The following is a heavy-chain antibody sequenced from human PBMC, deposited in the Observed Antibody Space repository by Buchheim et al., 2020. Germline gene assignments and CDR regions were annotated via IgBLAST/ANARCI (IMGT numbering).Heavy chain of an antibody. CDR2: IYHSGST. CDR1: GGSISSNYW. Sequence: QVQLQESGPGLVKPSGTLSLTCDVSGGSISSNYWWSWVRQPPGMGLEWIGEIYHSGSTNYNPSLKSRVTISVEKSKNQFYLKLTSVTAADTAVYYCARIPYYYYYGLDVWGQGTT. D-gene: IGHD2-21*01. V-gene: IGHV4-4*02. CDR3: ARIPYYYYYGLDV. J-gene: IGHJ6*02.